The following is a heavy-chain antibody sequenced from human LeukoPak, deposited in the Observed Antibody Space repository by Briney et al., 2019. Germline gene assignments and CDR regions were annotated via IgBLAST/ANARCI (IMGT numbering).Heavy chain of an antibody. Sequence: GSLRLSCAASGFIFSSYSMNWVRQAPGKGLEWVSSISSSSSYIYCADSVKGRFTISRDNAKNSLYLQMNSLRAEDTAVYYCAREMYYYGSGRPFDYWGQGTLVTVSS. CDR1: GFIFSSYS. CDR2: ISSSSSYI. J-gene: IGHJ4*02. V-gene: IGHV3-21*01. D-gene: IGHD3-10*01. CDR3: AREMYYYGSGRPFDY.